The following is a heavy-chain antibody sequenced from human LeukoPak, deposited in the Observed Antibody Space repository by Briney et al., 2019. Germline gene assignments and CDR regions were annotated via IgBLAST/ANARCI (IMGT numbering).Heavy chain of an antibody. D-gene: IGHD2-2*01. Sequence: ASVKVSCKASGYTFTGYYMHWVRQAPGQGLEWMGWINPNSGGTNYAQKFQGRVTMTRDTSISTAYMELSRLRSDDTAVYYCARSAPAAMPVDYWGQGTLVTVSS. CDR2: INPNSGGT. J-gene: IGHJ4*02. CDR1: GYTFTGYY. CDR3: ARSAPAAMPVDY. V-gene: IGHV1-2*02.